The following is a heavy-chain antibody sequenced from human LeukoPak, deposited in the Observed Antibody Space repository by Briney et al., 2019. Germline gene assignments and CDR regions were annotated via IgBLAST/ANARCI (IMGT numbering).Heavy chain of an antibody. D-gene: IGHD2-21*01. V-gene: IGHV3-21*01. J-gene: IGHJ4*02. CDR1: GFTFDDYG. Sequence: GGSLRLSCAASGFTFDDYGMSWVRQAPGKGLEWVSSISSNSDYIYYADSVKGRFTISRDNAKNSLYLQMNSLRAEDTAVYYCARGLCGGDCYDYWGQGTLVTVSS. CDR3: ARGLCGGDCYDY. CDR2: ISSNSDYI.